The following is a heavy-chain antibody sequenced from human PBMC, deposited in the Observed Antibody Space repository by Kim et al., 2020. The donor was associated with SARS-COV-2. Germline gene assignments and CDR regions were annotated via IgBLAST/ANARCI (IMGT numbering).Heavy chain of an antibody. CDR2: ISWNSGSI. V-gene: IGHV3-9*01. D-gene: IGHD6-19*01. Sequence: GGSLRLSCAASGFTFDDYAMHWVRQAPGKGLEWVSGISWNSGSIGYADSVKGRFTISRDNAKNSLYLQMNSLRAEDTALYYCAKDRGWSGEDYYFDCWGQGTLVTVSS. J-gene: IGHJ4*02. CDR1: GFTFDDYA. CDR3: AKDRGWSGEDYYFDC.